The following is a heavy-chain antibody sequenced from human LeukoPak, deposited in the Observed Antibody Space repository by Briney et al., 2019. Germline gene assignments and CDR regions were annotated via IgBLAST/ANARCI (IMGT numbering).Heavy chain of an antibody. CDR1: GYTFTSYD. J-gene: IGHJ4*02. V-gene: IGHV1-8*01. CDR3: ARPRGMTPPWDY. D-gene: IGHD1-26*01. Sequence: ASXXVXCKASGYTFTSYDINWVRQATGQGLEWMGWMNPNSGNTGYAQKFQGRVTMTRNTSISTAYMELSSLRSEDTAVYYCARPRGMTPPWDYWGQGTLVTVSS. CDR2: MNPNSGNT.